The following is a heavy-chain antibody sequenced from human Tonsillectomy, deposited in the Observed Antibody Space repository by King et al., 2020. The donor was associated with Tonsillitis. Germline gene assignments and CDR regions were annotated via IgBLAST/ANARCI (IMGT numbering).Heavy chain of an antibody. Sequence: QMQLQESGPGLVKPSETLSLTCTVSGGSISSYYWSWIRQPPGKGLEWIGYIYYSGSTNYNPSLKSRVTISVDTSENQFSLKLSSVTAADTAMYYCARRTDLSDAFDIWGQGTMVTVSS. CDR1: GGSISSYY. V-gene: IGHV4-59*08. J-gene: IGHJ3*02. CDR2: IYYSGST. CDR3: ARRTDLSDAFDI.